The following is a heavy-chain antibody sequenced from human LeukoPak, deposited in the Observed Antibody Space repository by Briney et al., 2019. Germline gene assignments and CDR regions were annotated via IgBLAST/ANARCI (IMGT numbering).Heavy chain of an antibody. J-gene: IGHJ4*02. CDR2: IWYDGSNK. CDR1: GFTFSSYG. V-gene: IGHV3-33*01. Sequence: GGSLRLSCAASGFTFSSYGMHWVRQAPGKGLEWVAVIWYDGSNKYYADSVKGRFTISRDNSKNTLYLQMNSLRAEDTAVYYCARDGAAMGFDYWGQGTLVTVSS. CDR3: ARDGAAMGFDY. D-gene: IGHD5-18*01.